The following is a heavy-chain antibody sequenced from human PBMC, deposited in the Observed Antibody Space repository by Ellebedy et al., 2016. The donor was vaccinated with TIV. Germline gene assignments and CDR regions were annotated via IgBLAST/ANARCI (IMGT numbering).Heavy chain of an antibody. CDR3: ARTGGGDEYYFDY. CDR2: IYPGDSDT. D-gene: IGHD2-21*02. Sequence: GESLKISCKGSGYSFTSYWIGWVRQMPGKGLEWMGIIYPGDSDTRYSPSFQGQVTLPADKSISTAYLQWRSLKASDTAMYYCARTGGGDEYYFDYWGQGTLVTVSS. V-gene: IGHV5-51*01. CDR1: GYSFTSYW. J-gene: IGHJ4*02.